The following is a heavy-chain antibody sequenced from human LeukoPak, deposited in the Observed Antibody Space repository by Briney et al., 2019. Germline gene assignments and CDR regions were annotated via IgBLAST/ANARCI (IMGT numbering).Heavy chain of an antibody. V-gene: IGHV3-9*01. J-gene: IGHJ5*02. CDR3: ARDRCSSTSCYNTPNWFDP. D-gene: IGHD2-2*02. Sequence: GGSLRLSCVASGFTFDDYAMHWVRQAPGKGLEWVSGISWNSGSIGYADSVKGRFTISRDNAKNSVYLQMNSLRSEDTAFYHCARDRCSSTSCYNTPNWFDPWGQGTLVTVSS. CDR2: ISWNSGSI. CDR1: GFTFDDYA.